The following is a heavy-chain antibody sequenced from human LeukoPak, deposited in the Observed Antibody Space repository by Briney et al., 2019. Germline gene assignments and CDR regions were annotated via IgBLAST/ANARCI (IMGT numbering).Heavy chain of an antibody. Sequence: ASVKVSCKASGYTFTSYYMHWVRQAPGQGLEWMGLINPSGGSTSYAQKFQGRVTMTRDMSTSTVYMELSSLRSEDTAVFYCEREGNDILTGYDAFDIWGQGTMVTVSS. D-gene: IGHD3-9*01. J-gene: IGHJ3*02. CDR3: EREGNDILTGYDAFDI. CDR2: INPSGGST. CDR1: GYTFTSYY. V-gene: IGHV1-46*01.